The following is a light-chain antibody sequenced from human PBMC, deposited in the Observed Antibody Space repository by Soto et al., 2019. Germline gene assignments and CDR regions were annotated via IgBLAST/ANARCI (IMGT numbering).Light chain of an antibody. CDR3: QHYGTSPFT. V-gene: IGKV3-20*01. CDR2: GTS. CDR1: QSIASSY. Sequence: EIEMTQSPATLSVSPGERATLSCRASQSIASSYLAWYQQRPGQAPRLLVSGTSTRATGIPDRFGGSGSGTDFSLTISRLEPEDVAVYYCQHYGTSPFTFGPGTKVHIK. J-gene: IGKJ3*01.